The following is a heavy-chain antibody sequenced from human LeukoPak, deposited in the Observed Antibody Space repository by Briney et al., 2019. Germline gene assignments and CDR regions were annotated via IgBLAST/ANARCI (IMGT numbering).Heavy chain of an antibody. Sequence: GVPVTLSCTAWRLTLNYYRVVWVRQARGKGLEGVASITTSSRYIYYADSVKGRFTISRDNAKNTLYLQMSSLRAEDTAVYYCARDGVVGSTKWGHFDFWGQGTRVTVSS. D-gene: IGHD1-26*01. V-gene: IGHV3-21*01. CDR1: RLTLNYYR. CDR3: ARDGVVGSTKWGHFDF. CDR2: ITTSSRYI. J-gene: IGHJ4*02.